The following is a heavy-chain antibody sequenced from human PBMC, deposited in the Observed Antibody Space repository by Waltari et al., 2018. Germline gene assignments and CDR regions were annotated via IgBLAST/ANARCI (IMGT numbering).Heavy chain of an antibody. D-gene: IGHD3-10*01. CDR3: ARGGSGSPSPYAFNV. CDR2: VDPEDGET. Sequence: QVQLVQSGAEVKKPGASVKVSCKASGYTFTSYGIGWVRQAPGHGLEWMGLVDPEDGETIYAEKFQGRVTITRDTSLTTAYMEVTGLTHEDTAIYYCARGGSGSPSPYAFNVWGQGTMVTVSS. J-gene: IGHJ3*01. CDR1: GYTFTSYG. V-gene: IGHV1-18*01.